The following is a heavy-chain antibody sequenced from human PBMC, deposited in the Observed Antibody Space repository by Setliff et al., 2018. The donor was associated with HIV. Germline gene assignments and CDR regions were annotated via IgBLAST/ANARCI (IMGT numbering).Heavy chain of an antibody. V-gene: IGHV4-34*01. Sequence: PSETLSLTCAVHGGSLTGYYWSWIRQPPGMGLEWIGEIHHGGATKYNPSVKSRVTISVDTSKNQFSLQLSSVTAADTAVYFCARHGGRYFDFWGPGTRVTVSS. CDR3: ARHGGRYFDF. J-gene: IGHJ4*02. CDR1: GGSLTGYY. D-gene: IGHD2-15*01. CDR2: IHHGGAT.